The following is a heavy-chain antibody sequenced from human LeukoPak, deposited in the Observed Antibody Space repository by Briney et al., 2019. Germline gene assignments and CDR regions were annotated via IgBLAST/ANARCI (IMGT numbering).Heavy chain of an antibody. CDR3: AREDSSSWYVFDY. CDR2: INPNSGGT. CDR1: GYTFTGYY. D-gene: IGHD6-13*01. J-gene: IGHJ4*02. V-gene: IGHV1-2*04. Sequence: GASVKVSCKASGYTFTGYYMHWVRQAPGQGLEWMGWINPNSGGTNYAQKFQGWVTMTRDTSISTAYMELSRLRSDDTAVYYCAREDSSSWYVFDYWGQGTLVTVSS.